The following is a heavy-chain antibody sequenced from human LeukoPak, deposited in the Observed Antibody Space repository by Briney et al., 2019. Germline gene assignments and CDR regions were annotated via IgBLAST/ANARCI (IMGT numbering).Heavy chain of an antibody. CDR3: ARGRGTMIVVGRGPKCFQH. D-gene: IGHD3-22*01. J-gene: IGHJ1*01. V-gene: IGHV1-8*03. CDR2: MNPNSGNT. CDR1: GYTFTSYD. Sequence: ASVKVSCKASGYTFTSYDINWVRQATGQGLEWMGWMNPNSGNTGYAQKFQGRVTITRNTSISTAYMELSSLRSEDTAVYYCARGRGTMIVVGRGPKCFQHWGQGTLVTVSS.